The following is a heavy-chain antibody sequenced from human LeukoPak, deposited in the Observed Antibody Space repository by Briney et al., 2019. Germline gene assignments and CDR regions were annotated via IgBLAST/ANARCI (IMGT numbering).Heavy chain of an antibody. D-gene: IGHD3-10*01. V-gene: IGHV3-7*01. CDR1: GFTFSSYW. CDR2: IKQDESEK. CDR3: ARGEYYDSGSSLDV. Sequence: GGSLRLSCVASGFTFSSYWMSWVRQAPGKGLEWVANIKQDESEKYYVDSVKGRFTISRDNAKNSLYLQMNSLRAEDTAVYYCARGEYYDSGSSLDVWGKGTTVTISS. J-gene: IGHJ6*04.